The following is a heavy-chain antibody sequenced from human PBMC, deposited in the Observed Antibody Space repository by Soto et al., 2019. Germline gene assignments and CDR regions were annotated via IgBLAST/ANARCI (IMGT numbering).Heavy chain of an antibody. J-gene: IGHJ4*02. CDR2: MEGKSDGGII. CDR3: TTELAIVIAPDDGYDGY. D-gene: IGHD2-2*01. V-gene: IGHV3-15*07. CDR1: GFTFSNTW. Sequence: EVQVVESGGGLVKPGGSLRLSCAASGFTFSNTWMNWVRQTPAKGLEWVGRMEGKSDGGIIDYAAPVKGRFTISRDDSKNTLYLPMNSLKTEDTAVYYCTTELAIVIAPDDGYDGYWGKGTLVTVSS.